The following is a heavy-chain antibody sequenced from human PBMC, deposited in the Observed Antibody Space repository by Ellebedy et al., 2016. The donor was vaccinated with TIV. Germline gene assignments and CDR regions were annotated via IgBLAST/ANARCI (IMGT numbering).Heavy chain of an antibody. CDR1: GYTFTKYW. Sequence: GESLKISCKGSGYTFTKYWIVWVRQMPGKGLEWMGIIYPGDSNTRYSPSFQGQVSISADRSITTAYLQWSSLKASDTAIYYCATSGDYGDYSANWGQGTLVTVSS. J-gene: IGHJ4*02. CDR3: ATSGDYGDYSAN. CDR2: IYPGDSNT. D-gene: IGHD4-17*01. V-gene: IGHV5-51*01.